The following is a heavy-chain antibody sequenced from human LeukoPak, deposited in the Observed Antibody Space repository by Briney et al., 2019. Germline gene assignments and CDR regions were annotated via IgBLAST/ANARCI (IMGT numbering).Heavy chain of an antibody. CDR1: GFTFSNAW. J-gene: IGHJ4*02. V-gene: IGHV3-15*01. D-gene: IGHD6-13*01. Sequence: PVGSLRLSCAASGFTFSNAWMSWVRQAPGKGLEWVGRIKSKTDGGATDYGAPVKGRFTLSRDDSKNILNLQLNSLKTEDTAVYYCTTAPAGIDYWGQGTLVTASS. CDR3: TTAPAGIDY. CDR2: IKSKTDGGAT.